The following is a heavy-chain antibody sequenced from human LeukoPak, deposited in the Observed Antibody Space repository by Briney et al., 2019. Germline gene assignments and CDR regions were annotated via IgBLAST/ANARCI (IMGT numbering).Heavy chain of an antibody. J-gene: IGHJ4*02. CDR1: GGSISSSSYY. D-gene: IGHD3-10*01. Sequence: PSETLSLTCTVSGGSISSSSYYWGSIRQPPGKGLEWIGSIYYSGSTYYNPSLKSRVTISVDTSKNQFSLKLSSVTAADTAVYYCARDYWVGSGSYYNWGMIDYWGQGTLVTVSS. V-gene: IGHV4-39*07. CDR2: IYYSGST. CDR3: ARDYWVGSGSYYNWGMIDY.